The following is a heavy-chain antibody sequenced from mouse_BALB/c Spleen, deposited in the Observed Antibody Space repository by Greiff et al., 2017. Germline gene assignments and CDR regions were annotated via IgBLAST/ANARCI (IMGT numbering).Heavy chain of an antibody. D-gene: IGHD2-1*01. J-gene: IGHJ4*01. CDR3: TRSLGNYHYYAMDY. CDR1: GYTFTSYW. V-gene: IGHV1S127*01. CDR2: IDPSDSYT. Sequence: QVQLQQPGAELVKPGASVKMSCKASGYTFTSYWMHWVKQRPGQGLEWIGVIDPSDSYTSYNQKFKGKATLTVDTSSSTAYMQLSSLTSEDSAVYYCTRSLGNYHYYAMDYWGQGTSVTVSS.